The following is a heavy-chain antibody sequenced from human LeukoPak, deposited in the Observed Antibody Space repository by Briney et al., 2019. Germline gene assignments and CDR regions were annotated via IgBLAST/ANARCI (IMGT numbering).Heavy chain of an antibody. CDR1: GFTFSSYW. J-gene: IGHJ4*02. Sequence: GGPLRLSCAASGFTFSSYWMSWVRQAPGKGLEWVANIKQDGSEKYYVDSVKGRFTISRDNAKNSLYLQMNSLRAEDTAVYYCARVAIGRGVRDKRPRYYFDYWGQGTLVTVSS. CDR3: ARVAIGRGVRDKRPRYYFDY. D-gene: IGHD3-10*01. CDR2: IKQDGSEK. V-gene: IGHV3-7*03.